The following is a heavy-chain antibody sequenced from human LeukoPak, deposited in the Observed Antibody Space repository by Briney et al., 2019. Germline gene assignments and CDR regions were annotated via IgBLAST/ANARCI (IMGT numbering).Heavy chain of an antibody. D-gene: IGHD2-15*01. CDR1: GGSISSGGYY. Sequence: SQTLSLTCTVSGGSISSGGYYWGWIRQHPGKGLEWIGYIYYSGSTYYNPSLKSRVTISVDTSKNQFSLKLSSVTAADTAVYYCARDLHYCSGGSCYSIGAFDIWGQGTMVTVSS. CDR3: ARDLHYCSGGSCYSIGAFDI. CDR2: IYYSGST. V-gene: IGHV4-31*03. J-gene: IGHJ3*02.